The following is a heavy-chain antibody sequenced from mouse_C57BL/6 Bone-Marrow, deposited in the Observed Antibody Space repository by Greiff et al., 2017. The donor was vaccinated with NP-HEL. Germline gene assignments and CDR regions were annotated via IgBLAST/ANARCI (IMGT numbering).Heavy chain of an antibody. CDR1: GYTFTSYW. V-gene: IGHV1-74*01. Sequence: VQLQQPGAELVKPGASVKVSCKASGYTFTSYWMHWVKQRPGQGLEWIGRIHPSDSDTNYNQKFKGKATLTVDKSSSTAYMQLSSLTSEDSAVYYCAMNYGSSYPSWFAYWGQGTLVTVSA. CDR2: IHPSDSDT. CDR3: AMNYGSSYPSWFAY. J-gene: IGHJ3*01. D-gene: IGHD1-1*01.